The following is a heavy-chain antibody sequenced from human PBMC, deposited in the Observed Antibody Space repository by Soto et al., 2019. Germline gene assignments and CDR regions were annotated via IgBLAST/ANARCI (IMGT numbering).Heavy chain of an antibody. CDR1: GFTFSSYA. V-gene: IGHV3-30-3*01. CDR3: ARMYDSGVYYYGMDV. D-gene: IGHD3-16*01. Sequence: PGGSLRLSCAASGFTFSSYAMHWVRQAPGKGLEWVAVISYDGSNKYYADSVKGRFTISRDNSKNTLYLQMNSLRAEDTAVYYCARMYDSGVYYYGMDVWGQGTTVTVS. CDR2: ISYDGSNK. J-gene: IGHJ6*02.